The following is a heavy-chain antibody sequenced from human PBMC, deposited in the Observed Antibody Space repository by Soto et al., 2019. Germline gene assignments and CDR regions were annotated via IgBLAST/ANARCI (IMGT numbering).Heavy chain of an antibody. V-gene: IGHV3-23*01. CDR3: AKDSPVGVPLMRDLHD. Sequence: GGSLRLSCAASGFTFSSYGMSWVRQAPGKGLEWVSVISGSGGSTYYADSVKGRFTLSRDNSKNTVYLQMNSLRAEDTAVYYCAKDSPVGVPLMRDLHDWGQGTLVTVPS. J-gene: IGHJ1*01. CDR2: ISGSGGST. D-gene: IGHD2-8*01. CDR1: GFTFSSYG.